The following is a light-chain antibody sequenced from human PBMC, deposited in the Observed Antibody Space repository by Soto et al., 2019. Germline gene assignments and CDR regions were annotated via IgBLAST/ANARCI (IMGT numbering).Light chain of an antibody. V-gene: IGKV3-11*01. CDR1: QSLGYY. Sequence: EIVLTQSPATLSLSPGERATLSCRASQSLGYYLAWFQQKHGQAPRLLIYDTSNRASGIPDRFSGSGSGTEFTLTISSLDPEDFAVYYCQQRRDWPLTFGGGTKVEIK. CDR3: QQRRDWPLT. J-gene: IGKJ4*01. CDR2: DTS.